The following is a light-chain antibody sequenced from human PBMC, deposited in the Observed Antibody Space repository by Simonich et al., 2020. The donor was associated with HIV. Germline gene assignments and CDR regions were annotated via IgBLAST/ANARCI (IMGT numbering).Light chain of an antibody. V-gene: IGKV3-11*01. J-gene: IGKJ4*01. CDR1: QSVSSY. CDR3: QQYYSTPQLT. Sequence: EIVLTQSPATLSLSPGERATLSCRASQSVSSYLAWYQQKPGQAPRLLIYGASNRATGIPDRFSGSGSGTDYTLTISSLQPEDFATYYCQQYYSTPQLTFGGGTKVEIK. CDR2: GAS.